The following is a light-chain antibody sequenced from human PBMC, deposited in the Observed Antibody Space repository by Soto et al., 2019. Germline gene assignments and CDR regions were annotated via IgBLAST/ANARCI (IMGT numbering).Light chain of an antibody. CDR2: AAS. Sequence: IQVTQSPASLSASVGDRVTITCRASQSISSYLNWYQQKPGKAPKLLIYAASSLQSGVPSRFSGSGSGTDFTLTISSLQPEDFATYYCQQSYSTPSITFGQRTRLEI. CDR1: QSISSY. J-gene: IGKJ5*01. CDR3: QQSYSTPSIT. V-gene: IGKV1-39*01.